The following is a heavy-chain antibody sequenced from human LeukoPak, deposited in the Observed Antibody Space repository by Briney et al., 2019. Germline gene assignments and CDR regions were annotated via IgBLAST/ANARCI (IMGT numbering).Heavy chain of an antibody. J-gene: IGHJ5*02. V-gene: IGHV3-11*01. CDR3: ARQVVAAFHWFDP. Sequence: GGSLRLSCAASGFTFSDYYMSWIRQAPGKGLEWVSYISSSGSTIYYADSVKGRFTISRDNAKNSLYLQMNSLRAEDTAVYYCARQVVAAFHWFDPWGQGTLVTVSS. CDR1: GFTFSDYY. CDR2: ISSSGSTI. D-gene: IGHD2-15*01.